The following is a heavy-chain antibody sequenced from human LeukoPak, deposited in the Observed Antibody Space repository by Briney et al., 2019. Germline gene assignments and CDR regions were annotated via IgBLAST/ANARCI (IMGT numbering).Heavy chain of an antibody. V-gene: IGHV1-18*01. CDR3: ARFWSGYLPDY. CDR1: GYSFTTYG. J-gene: IGHJ4*02. CDR2: ISTDNGDT. D-gene: IGHD3-3*01. Sequence: ASVKVSCKPSGYSFTTYGIGWVRQAPGQGLEWMGLISTDNGDTNYAPNFQGRVAMTTDTSTSTAYMELRSLRSDDTAVYYCARFWSGYLPDYWGQGTLVTVFS.